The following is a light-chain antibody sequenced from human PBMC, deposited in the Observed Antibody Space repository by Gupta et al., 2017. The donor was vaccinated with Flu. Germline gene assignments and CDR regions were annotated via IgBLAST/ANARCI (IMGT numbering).Light chain of an antibody. CDR1: SSNIGSNT. V-gene: IGLV1-44*01. Sequence: QSVLTQPPSASGTPGQRVTISCSGSSSNIGSNTLNWYQQLPGTAPKLLIYSNNQRPSGVPDRFSGSKSGTSASLAISGLQSEDEADYYCAAWDDSRNGFYVFGTGTKVTVL. J-gene: IGLJ1*01. CDR2: SNN. CDR3: AAWDDSRNGFYV.